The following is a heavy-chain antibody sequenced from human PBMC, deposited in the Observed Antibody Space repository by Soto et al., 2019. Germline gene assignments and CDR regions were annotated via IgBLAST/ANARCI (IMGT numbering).Heavy chain of an antibody. D-gene: IGHD6-19*01. CDR2: IGGGGGRI. Sequence: GGSLRLSCAASGFAFSSYAMGWVRQAPGKGLEWVSAIGGGGGRIYYADSVKGRFTISRDNSKNTLYLQMNSLRTEDTAVFYCAKTAEAVAGTVYGYWGQGTLVTVSS. J-gene: IGHJ4*02. CDR3: AKTAEAVAGTVYGY. V-gene: IGHV3-23*01. CDR1: GFAFSSYA.